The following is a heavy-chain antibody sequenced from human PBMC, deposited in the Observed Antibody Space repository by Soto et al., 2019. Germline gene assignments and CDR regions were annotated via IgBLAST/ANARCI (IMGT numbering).Heavy chain of an antibody. CDR2: INHSGST. Sequence: SETLSLTCAVYGGSFSGYYWSWIRQPPGKGLEWIGEINHSGSTNYNPSLKSRVTISVDTSKNQFSLKLSSVTAADTAVYYCARGNQGVTMVRGVIRTTLYYYGMDVWGQGTTVNVSS. J-gene: IGHJ6*02. V-gene: IGHV4-34*01. CDR1: GGSFSGYY. D-gene: IGHD3-10*01. CDR3: ARGNQGVTMVRGVIRTTLYYYGMDV.